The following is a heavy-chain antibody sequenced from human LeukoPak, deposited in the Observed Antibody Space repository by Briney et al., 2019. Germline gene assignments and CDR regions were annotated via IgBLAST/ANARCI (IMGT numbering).Heavy chain of an antibody. Sequence: ASVKVSCKASGYTFTSYVISWVRQAPGQGLEWMGWISAYNVNTNYAQKLQGRVAMTTDTSTSPASMELRSLRSDDTAVYYCARARGITIFGVVNNAKYNWFDPWGQGTLVTVSS. CDR2: ISAYNVNT. D-gene: IGHD3-3*01. J-gene: IGHJ5*02. V-gene: IGHV1-18*01. CDR1: GYTFTSYV. CDR3: ARARGITIFGVVNNAKYNWFDP.